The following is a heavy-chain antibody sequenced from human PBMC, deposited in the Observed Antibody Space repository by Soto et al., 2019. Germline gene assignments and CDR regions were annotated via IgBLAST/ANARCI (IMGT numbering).Heavy chain of an antibody. D-gene: IGHD3-3*01. J-gene: IGHJ6*02. V-gene: IGHV3-30-3*01. CDR1: GFTFSSYA. CDR3: ARHPRYDFWSGYTYGMDV. Sequence: QVQLVESGGGVVQPGRSLGLSCAASGFTFSSYAMHWVRQAPGKGLEWVAVISYDGSNKYYADSVKGRFTISRDNSKNTLYLQMNSLRAEDTAVYYCARHPRYDFWSGYTYGMDVWGQGTTVTVSS. CDR2: ISYDGSNK.